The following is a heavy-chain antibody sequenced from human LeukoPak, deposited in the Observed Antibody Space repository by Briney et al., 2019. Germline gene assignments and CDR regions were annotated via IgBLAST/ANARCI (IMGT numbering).Heavy chain of an antibody. D-gene: IGHD1-26*01. V-gene: IGHV3-30*02. CDR1: GFTFSSYS. CDR3: AKDRTIVGATELDY. J-gene: IGHJ4*02. Sequence: PGGSLRLSCAASGFTFSSYSMHWVRQAPGKGLEWVAFIRYDGSNKYYADSVKGRFTISRDNSKNTLYLQMNSLRAEDTAVYYCAKDRTIVGATELDYWGQGTLVTVSS. CDR2: IRYDGSNK.